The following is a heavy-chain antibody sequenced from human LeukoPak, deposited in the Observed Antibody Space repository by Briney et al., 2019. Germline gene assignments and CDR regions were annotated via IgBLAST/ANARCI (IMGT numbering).Heavy chain of an antibody. D-gene: IGHD3-3*01. V-gene: IGHV3-23*01. CDR2: ISATGGST. CDR1: GFTFSSYA. J-gene: IGHJ1*01. CDR3: AKPSPSRITIFGVVIQQFQH. Sequence: PGGSLRLSCAASGFTFSSYAMSWVRQAPGKGLEWVSSISATGGSTYYADSVKGRSTISRDNSKNTLYLQMNSLRAEDTAVYYCAKPSPSRITIFGVVIQQFQHWGQGTLVTVSS.